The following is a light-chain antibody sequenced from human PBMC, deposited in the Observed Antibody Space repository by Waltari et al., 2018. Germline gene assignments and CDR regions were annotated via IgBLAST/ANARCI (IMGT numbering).Light chain of an antibody. CDR2: GAS. CDR3: LQRTSWPLT. J-gene: IGKJ4*01. CDR1: QSVSSH. Sequence: EIVLTQSPATLSLSPGARATLSCRASQSVSSHLDWFQPKPGQAPRLRIYGASNRATDIPARFSGGGSETDFTLSISSLEPEDFVVYYCLQRTSWPLTFGGGTKVEIK. V-gene: IGKV3-11*01.